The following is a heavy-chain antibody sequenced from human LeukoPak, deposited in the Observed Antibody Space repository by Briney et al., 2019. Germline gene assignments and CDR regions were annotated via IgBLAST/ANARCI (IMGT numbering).Heavy chain of an antibody. CDR2: IYSGGST. J-gene: IGHJ4*02. CDR1: GFTVSSNY. V-gene: IGHV3-53*01. CDR3: ARSILGPYYFDD. Sequence: SGGSLRLSCAASGFTVSSNYMSWVRQAPGKGLEWVSVIYSGGSTYYADSVKGRFTISRDNSKDTLYLQMNSLRAEDTAVYYCARSILGPYYFDDWGQGTLVTVSS.